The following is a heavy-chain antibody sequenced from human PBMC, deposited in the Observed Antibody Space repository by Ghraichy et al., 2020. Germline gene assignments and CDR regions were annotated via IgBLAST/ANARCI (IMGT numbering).Heavy chain of an antibody. CDR3: AREGAAYCGGDCANWFDP. D-gene: IGHD2-21*01. V-gene: IGHV4-59*01. Sequence: SETLSLTCTVSGGSISSYYWSWIRQPPGKGLEWIGYIYYSGSTNYNPSLKSRVTISVDTSKNQFSLKLSSVTAADTAVYYCAREGAAYCGGDCANWFDPWGQGTLVTVSS. CDR1: GGSISSYY. J-gene: IGHJ5*02. CDR2: IYYSGST.